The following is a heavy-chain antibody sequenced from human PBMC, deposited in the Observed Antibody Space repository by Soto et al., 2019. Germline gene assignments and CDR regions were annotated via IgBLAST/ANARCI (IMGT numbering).Heavy chain of an antibody. J-gene: IGHJ4*02. Sequence: QLQLQESGPGLVKPSETLSLSCSVSGDSLRNRNYYWAWIRQPPGKGLEWIVSRYDDASTFYNPSLKRRVTLPGDPSKKQVPRKVTSATAADTGVYYCARGIYLGPSGYYLEVWGQGNLVTVSS. D-gene: IGHD3-22*01. V-gene: IGHV4-39*01. CDR2: RYDDAST. CDR1: GDSLRNRNYY. CDR3: ARGIYLGPSGYYLEV.